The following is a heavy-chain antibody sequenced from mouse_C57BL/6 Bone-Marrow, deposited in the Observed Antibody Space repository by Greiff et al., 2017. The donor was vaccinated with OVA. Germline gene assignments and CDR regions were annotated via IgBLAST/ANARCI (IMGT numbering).Heavy chain of an antibody. CDR3: VRQKGYYGSSSYYFDY. J-gene: IGHJ2*01. V-gene: IGHV10-1*01. D-gene: IGHD1-1*01. CDR2: IRSKSNNYAT. Sequence: GGGLVQPKGSLKLSCAASGFSFNTYAMNWVRQAPGKGLEWVARIRSKSNNYATYYADSVKDRFTISRDDSESMLYLQMNNLKTEDTAMYYCVRQKGYYGSSSYYFDYWGQGTTLTVSS. CDR1: GFSFNTYA.